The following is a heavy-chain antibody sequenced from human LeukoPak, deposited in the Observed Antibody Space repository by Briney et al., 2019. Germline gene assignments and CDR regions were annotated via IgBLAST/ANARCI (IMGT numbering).Heavy chain of an antibody. CDR1: GYSISSGYY. Sequence: SETLSLTCTVSGYSISSGYYWGWIRQPPGKGLEWIGEINHSGSTNYNPSLKSRVTISVDTSKNQFSLKLSSVTAADTAVYYCARVYYDYVWESYRYPGVWAFDYWGQGTLATVSS. J-gene: IGHJ4*02. CDR2: INHSGST. D-gene: IGHD3-16*02. CDR3: ARVYYDYVWESYRYPGVWAFDY. V-gene: IGHV4-38-2*02.